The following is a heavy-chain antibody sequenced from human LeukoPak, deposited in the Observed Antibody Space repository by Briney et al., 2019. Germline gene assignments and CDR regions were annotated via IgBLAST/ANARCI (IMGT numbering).Heavy chain of an antibody. D-gene: IGHD4-23*01. Sequence: SETLSLTCTVSGGSISSGGYYWSWIRQHPGKGLEWIGYIYYSGSTYYNPSLKSRVTISVDTSKNQFSLKLSSVTAAGTAVYYCAREKEKSTVVTPYYYYYMDVWGKGTTVTVSS. CDR3: AREKEKSTVVTPYYYYYMDV. CDR1: GGSISSGGYY. J-gene: IGHJ6*03. V-gene: IGHV4-31*03. CDR2: IYYSGST.